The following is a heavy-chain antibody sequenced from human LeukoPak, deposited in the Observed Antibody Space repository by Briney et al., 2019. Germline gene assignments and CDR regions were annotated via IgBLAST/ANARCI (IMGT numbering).Heavy chain of an antibody. V-gene: IGHV4-61*02. CDR3: ARGYYYYHMDV. CDR2: IYSSGST. J-gene: IGHJ6*03. CDR1: GGSISSGSYY. Sequence: TRSLTCTVSGGSISSGSYYWSWIRQPAGKGLEWIGRIYSSGSTNYNPSLKSRVTISVDTSKNQFSLKLSSVTAADTAVYYCARGYYYYHMDVWGKGTTVTVSS.